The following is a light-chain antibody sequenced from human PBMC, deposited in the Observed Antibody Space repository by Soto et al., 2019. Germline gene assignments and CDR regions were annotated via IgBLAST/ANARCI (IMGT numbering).Light chain of an antibody. CDR1: QGIASY. J-gene: IGKJ5*01. Sequence: IQLTQSPSSLSASVGDRVTITCRASQGIASYLAWYQEKPGKAPKLLIYAASTLQSGVPSRFSGSGSGTDFTLTISSLQAEDLATYYCQQLNYYPITFGQGTRLEIK. V-gene: IGKV1-9*01. CDR3: QQLNYYPIT. CDR2: AAS.